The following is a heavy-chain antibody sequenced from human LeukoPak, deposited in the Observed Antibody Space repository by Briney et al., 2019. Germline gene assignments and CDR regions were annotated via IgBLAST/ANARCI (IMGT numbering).Heavy chain of an antibody. CDR1: GITLSNYG. V-gene: IGHV3-23*01. J-gene: IGHJ6*03. CDR2: ISDSGGST. Sequence: GGSLRLSCAVSGITLSNYGMSWVRQAPGKGLEWVAGISDSGGSTKYADSVKGRFTISRDNSKNTLYLQMNSLRAEDTAVYYCAKGVYSSSPYYYYYYMDVWGKGATVTVSS. D-gene: IGHD6-6*01. CDR3: AKGVYSSSPYYYYYYMDV.